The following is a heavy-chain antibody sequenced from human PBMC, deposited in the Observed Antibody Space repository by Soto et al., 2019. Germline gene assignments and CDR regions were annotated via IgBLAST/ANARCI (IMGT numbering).Heavy chain of an antibody. J-gene: IGHJ6*02. CDR1: GLQYISYD. CDR3: TRATFGVGMDL. Sequence: EVQLVESGGGLVQPGGSLSLSCEAFGLQYISYDLFWVGKFRGKGLEWIASMGGAGAREYSGSVKGRFIISRDNAKNSLYLQMDSLRVADTGVYYCTRATFGVGMDLWGHGTPVTVSS. V-gene: IGHV3-13*01. CDR2: MGGAGAR. D-gene: IGHD3-10*01.